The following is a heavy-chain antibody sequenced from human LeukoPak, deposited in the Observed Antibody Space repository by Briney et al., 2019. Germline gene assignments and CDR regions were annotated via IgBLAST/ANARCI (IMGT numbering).Heavy chain of an antibody. D-gene: IGHD4-17*01. V-gene: IGHV3-53*01. CDR3: ARSTTVTKNFDY. J-gene: IGHJ4*02. Sequence: GGSLRLSCAASGFTVSSNYMSWVRQAPGKGLEWVSVIYSGGSTYYADSVKGRFTISRDNSKNTPYLQMNSLRAEDTAVYYCARSTTVTKNFDYWGQGTLVTVSS. CDR2: IYSGGST. CDR1: GFTVSSNY.